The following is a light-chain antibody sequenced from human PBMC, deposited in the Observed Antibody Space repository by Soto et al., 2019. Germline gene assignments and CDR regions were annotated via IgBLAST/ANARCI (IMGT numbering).Light chain of an antibody. V-gene: IGLV2-14*01. CDR1: SSDVGGYNY. Sequence: QSALTQPASASGSPGQSITISCTGTSSDVGGYNYVSWYQQHPGKAPKLMIYDVSNRPSGVSNRFSGSKSGNTASLTISGLQAEDEADYYCSSYTSSSTLRVFGGGTQLTVL. CDR2: DVS. CDR3: SSYTSSSTLRV. J-gene: IGLJ3*02.